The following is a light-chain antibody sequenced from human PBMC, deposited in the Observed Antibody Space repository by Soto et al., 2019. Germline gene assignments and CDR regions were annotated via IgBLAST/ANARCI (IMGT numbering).Light chain of an antibody. Sequence: DLQMTQSPSSLSASVGDRVTITCQASQDISNYLNWYQQKPGKAPKLLIYDASNLETGVPSRFSGSGSGTDFTFTISSLQPEDIATYYCQEYDFGGGTKVEIK. CDR3: QEYD. CDR2: DAS. V-gene: IGKV1-33*01. J-gene: IGKJ4*01. CDR1: QDISNY.